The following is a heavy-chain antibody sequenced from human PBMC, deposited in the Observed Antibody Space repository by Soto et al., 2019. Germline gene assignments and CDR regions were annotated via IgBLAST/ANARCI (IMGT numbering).Heavy chain of an antibody. J-gene: IGHJ6*02. V-gene: IGHV4-59*01. CDR3: ARDRYKGYDFWSGLRTSHYYGMDV. Sequence: PSETLSLTCTFSVGSIISYYWGWIRQPPGKGLEWIGYIYYSGSTNYNPSLKSRVTISVDTSKNQFSLKLSSVTAADTAVYYCARDRYKGYDFWSGLRTSHYYGMDVWGQGTTVTVSS. D-gene: IGHD3-3*01. CDR2: IYYSGST. CDR1: VGSIISYY.